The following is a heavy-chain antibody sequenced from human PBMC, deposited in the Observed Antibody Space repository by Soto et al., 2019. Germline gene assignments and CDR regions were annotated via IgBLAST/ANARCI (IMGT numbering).Heavy chain of an antibody. J-gene: IGHJ6*02. Sequence: GGSLRLSCVASGFTFSSYSMDWVRQAPGKGLEWVSHITSSGSYIYYAESVKGRFTISRDNAKNSLFLQINSLRADDTAVYFCARRASSFCGMDVWGQGTMVTVSS. CDR3: ARRASSFCGMDV. CDR2: ITSSGSYI. V-gene: IGHV3-21*01. D-gene: IGHD2-15*01. CDR1: GFTFSSYS.